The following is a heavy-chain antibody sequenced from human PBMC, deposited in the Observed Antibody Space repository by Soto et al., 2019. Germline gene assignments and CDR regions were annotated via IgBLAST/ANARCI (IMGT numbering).Heavy chain of an antibody. Sequence: SETLSLTCPVSGGSISSYYWSWIRQPPGKGLEWIGYIYYSGSTNYNPSLKSRVTISVDTSKNQFSLKLSSATAADTAVYYCARHEGDPFAFDIWGQGTMVTV. CDR3: ARHEGDPFAFDI. D-gene: IGHD3-10*01. V-gene: IGHV4-59*01. CDR2: IYYSGST. J-gene: IGHJ3*02. CDR1: GGSISSYY.